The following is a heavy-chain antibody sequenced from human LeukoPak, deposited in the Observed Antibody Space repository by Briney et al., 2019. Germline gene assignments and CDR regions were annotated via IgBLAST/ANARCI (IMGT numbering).Heavy chain of an antibody. D-gene: IGHD2-2*01. CDR2: MSGSGGST. CDR1: GFLFSRYD. CDR3: AKERGVAPASNSVDY. J-gene: IGHJ4*02. Sequence: GGALTLLCAPSGFLFSRYDMLWPPRAPGRAVEGVSGMSGSGGSTYYADSVKGRFTISRDNSKNTLYLQMNSLRGEDSAVYYCAKERGVAPASNSVDYWGQGTLVTVSS. V-gene: IGHV3-23*01.